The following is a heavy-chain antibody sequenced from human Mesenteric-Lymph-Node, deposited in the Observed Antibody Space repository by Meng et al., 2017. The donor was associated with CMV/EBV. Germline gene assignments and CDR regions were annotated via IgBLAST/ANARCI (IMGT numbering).Heavy chain of an antibody. V-gene: IGHV1-18*01. D-gene: IGHD3-3*01. CDR3: ARANYDFWSGYIQTPFDY. J-gene: IGHJ4*02. Sequence: ASVKVSCKASGYTFINYGISWVRQAPGQGLEWMGWSSAYNGNTNYAQKLQGRVTMTTDTSTSTAYMELRSLRSDDTAVYYCARANYDFWSGYIQTPFDYWGQGTLVTVSS. CDR2: SSAYNGNT. CDR1: GYTFINYG.